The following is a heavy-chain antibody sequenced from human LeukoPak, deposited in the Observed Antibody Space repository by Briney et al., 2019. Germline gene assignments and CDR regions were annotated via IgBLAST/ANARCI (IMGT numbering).Heavy chain of an antibody. CDR1: GGSISSYY. Sequence: SETLSLTCTVSGGSISSYYWSWIRQPPGKGLEWIGYIYYSGSTNYNPSLKSRVTISVDTSKNQFSLKLSSVTAADTAVYYCARERGILRGDAFDIWGQGTMVTVSS. CDR3: ARERGILRGDAFDI. D-gene: IGHD1-26*01. CDR2: IYYSGST. V-gene: IGHV4-59*12. J-gene: IGHJ3*02.